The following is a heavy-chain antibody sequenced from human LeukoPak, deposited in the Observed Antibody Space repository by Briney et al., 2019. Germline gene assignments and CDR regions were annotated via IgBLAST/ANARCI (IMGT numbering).Heavy chain of an antibody. CDR2: IIPIFGTA. CDR1: GGTFSSYA. CDR3: ARGRNIWSGYYTTSTRYYYFMDV. Sequence: SVKVSCKASGGTFSSYAISWVRQAPGQGLEWMGGIIPIFGTANYAQKFQGRVTITADESTSTAYMELSSLRCEDTAVYYCARGRNIWSGYYTTSTRYYYFMDVWGKGTTVTVSS. J-gene: IGHJ6*03. V-gene: IGHV1-69*01. D-gene: IGHD3-3*01.